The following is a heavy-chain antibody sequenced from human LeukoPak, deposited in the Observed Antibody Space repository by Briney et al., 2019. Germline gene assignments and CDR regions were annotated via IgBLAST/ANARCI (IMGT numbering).Heavy chain of an antibody. J-gene: IGHJ3*02. D-gene: IGHD2-2*01. CDR3: ARDHVPKYQTNAFDI. V-gene: IGHV4-59*01. Sequence: QASVKGLQCIGYLYYTGRTNYNPSLKSRVTISVDTSKNQFSLKLNSVTAADTAMYCCARDHVPKYQTNAFDIWGRGTMVTVSS. CDR2: LYYTGRT.